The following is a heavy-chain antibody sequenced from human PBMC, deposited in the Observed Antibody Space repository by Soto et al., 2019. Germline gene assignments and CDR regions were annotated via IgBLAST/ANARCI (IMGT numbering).Heavy chain of an antibody. Sequence: GESLKISCKASGYSFTNYWIGWVRQMPGKGLEWMGIIYPGDSDIRYSPSFQGQVTISVDKSINTAYLQWSSLKASDTAMYYCARHVSLLSDYWGQGTQVTVSS. D-gene: IGHD2-15*01. J-gene: IGHJ4*02. CDR2: IYPGDSDI. CDR1: GYSFTNYW. CDR3: ARHVSLLSDY. V-gene: IGHV5-51*01.